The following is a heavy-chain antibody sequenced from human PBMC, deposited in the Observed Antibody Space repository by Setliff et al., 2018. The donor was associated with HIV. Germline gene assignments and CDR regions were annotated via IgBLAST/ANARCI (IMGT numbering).Heavy chain of an antibody. CDR2: IYPNSGNT. V-gene: IGHV1-2*02. CDR3: ARSPGDYLFDY. J-gene: IGHJ4*02. Sequence: ASVKVSCKASGYTFTGYYIHWVRQAPGQGLEWMGWIYPNSGNTKYSQKFQGRVTITRDASASTAYMELSSLRSEDTAVYYCARSPGDYLFDYWGQGTLVTVSS. CDR1: GYTFTGYY. D-gene: IGHD4-17*01.